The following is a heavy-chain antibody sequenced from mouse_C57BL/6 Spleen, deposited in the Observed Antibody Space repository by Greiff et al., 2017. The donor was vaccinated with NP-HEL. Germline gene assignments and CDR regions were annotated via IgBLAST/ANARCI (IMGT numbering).Heavy chain of an antibody. CDR2: IDPEDGET. D-gene: IGHD1-1*01. V-gene: IGHV14-2*01. J-gene: IGHJ2*01. CDR3: ARSEHYGSSYRD. CDR1: GFNIKDYY. Sequence: VQLQQSGAELVKPGASVKLSCTASGFNIKDYYMHWVKQRTEQGLEWIGRIDPEDGETKYAPTFQGPATITADTSSNTAYLQLSSLTSEDTAVYYCARSEHYGSSYRDGGQGTTLTVAS.